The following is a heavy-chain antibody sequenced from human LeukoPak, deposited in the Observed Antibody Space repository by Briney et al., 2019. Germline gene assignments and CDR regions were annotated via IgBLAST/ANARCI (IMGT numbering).Heavy chain of an antibody. Sequence: SETLSLTCSVFGDSFNEYYWNWIRQPPGKGLQWIGDIYHNGNSNYNPSLKGRLTISVDTSKNQFSLKLTSVTAADTAVYYCARDGGLQSHFDYWGQGALVTVSS. CDR1: GDSFNEYY. V-gene: IGHV4-59*01. CDR2: IYHNGNS. D-gene: IGHD5-24*01. J-gene: IGHJ4*02. CDR3: ARDGGLQSHFDY.